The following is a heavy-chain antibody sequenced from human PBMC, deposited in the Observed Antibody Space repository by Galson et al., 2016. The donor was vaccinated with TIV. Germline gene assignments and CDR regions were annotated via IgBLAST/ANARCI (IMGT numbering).Heavy chain of an antibody. V-gene: IGHV4-4*07. Sequence: ETLSLTCTVSGESISGYYWSWVRQPAGKGLEWIGRIYSSGGTNYNPSLKSRVTMSVDRSKNQFSLRLSSLTAADTAVYYCARDIYYYGSGCYYKYWGQGTLVTVSS. CDR3: ARDIYYYGSGCYYKY. D-gene: IGHD3-10*01. CDR1: GESISGYY. J-gene: IGHJ4*02. CDR2: IYSSGGT.